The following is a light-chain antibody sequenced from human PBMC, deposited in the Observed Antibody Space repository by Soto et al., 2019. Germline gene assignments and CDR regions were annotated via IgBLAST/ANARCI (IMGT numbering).Light chain of an antibody. CDR2: GAS. CDR3: QHYYNSPRT. Sequence: EIVMTQSPATLSVSPGERSTLSCESSQTVSRNLSWYQQKPGQAPRLLVYGASTRATGIPARFSGSGSGTEFTLTISSLKPEDFAVYYCQHYYNSPRTFGHGTKVDIK. CDR1: QTVSRN. V-gene: IGKV3-15*01. J-gene: IGKJ1*01.